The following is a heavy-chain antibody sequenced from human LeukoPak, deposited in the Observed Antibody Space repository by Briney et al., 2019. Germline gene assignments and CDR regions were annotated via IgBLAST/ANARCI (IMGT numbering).Heavy chain of an antibody. V-gene: IGHV3-9*01. D-gene: IGHD3-22*01. CDR2: ISWNSGSI. CDR1: GFTFDDYA. CDR3: AAGSYYDDSSGYYGY. Sequence: GGSLRLCCAASGFTFDDYAMHWVRQAPGKGLEWVSGISWNSGSIGYADSVKGRFTISRDNAKNSLYLQMNSLRAEDTAVYYCAAGSYYDDSSGYYGYWGQGTLVTVSS. J-gene: IGHJ4*02.